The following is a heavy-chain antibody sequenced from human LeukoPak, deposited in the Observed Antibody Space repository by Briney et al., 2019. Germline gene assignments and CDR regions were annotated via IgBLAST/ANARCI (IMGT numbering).Heavy chain of an antibody. V-gene: IGHV4-59*01. J-gene: IGHJ2*01. CDR3: ARVAYDILTGYYGWYFDL. Sequence: KPSETLSLTCTVSGGSISSYYWSWIRQPPGKGLEWIAYIYYSGSTNYNPSLKSRVTTSVDTSKNQFSLRLSSVTAADTAVYYCARVAYDILTGYYGWYFDLWGRGTLVTVSS. D-gene: IGHD3-9*01. CDR1: GGSISSYY. CDR2: IYYSGST.